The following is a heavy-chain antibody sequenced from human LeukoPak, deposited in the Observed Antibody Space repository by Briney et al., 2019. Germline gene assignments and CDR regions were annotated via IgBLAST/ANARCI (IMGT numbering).Heavy chain of an antibody. D-gene: IGHD2-2*01. CDR2: MNPNSGNT. CDR3: ARGSTNLCYFDY. CDR1: GYTFTSYD. Sequence: ASVKVSCKASGYTFTSYDINWVRQATGQGLEWMGWMNPNSGNTGYAQKFQGRVTMTRNTSISTAYMELSSLRSDDTAVYYCARGSTNLCYFDYWGQGTLVTVSS. V-gene: IGHV1-8*01. J-gene: IGHJ4*02.